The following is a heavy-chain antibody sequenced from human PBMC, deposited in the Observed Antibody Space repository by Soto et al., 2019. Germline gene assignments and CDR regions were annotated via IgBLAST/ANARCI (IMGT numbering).Heavy chain of an antibody. Sequence: QVQLQESGPGLVKPSETLSLTCTVSGGSISSYYWSWIRQPPGKGLEWIGYIYYSGSTNYNPSLKSRVTISVDTFMNQFSLYRSSVTAADTAVYYCARDAVRQQLPTWREKFANNWFDPCGQATMVTVSS. CDR3: ARDAVRQQLPTWREKFANNWFDP. CDR2: IYYSGST. V-gene: IGHV4-59*01. D-gene: IGHD6-13*01. CDR1: GGSISSYY. J-gene: IGHJ5*02.